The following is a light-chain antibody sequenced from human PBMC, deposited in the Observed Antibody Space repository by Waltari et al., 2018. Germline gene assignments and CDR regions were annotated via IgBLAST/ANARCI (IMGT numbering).Light chain of an antibody. Sequence: DIQMTQSPSTLSASVGDRVTITCRARRCISGGLAWYKQKPGKAPKLLIYAASSLQNGVPSRFSGSGSDTEFTLTISSLQPDDFATYYCQQYNGYSGTFGQGTKVEIK. CDR1: RCISGG. CDR3: QQYNGYSGT. V-gene: IGKV1-5*01. CDR2: AAS. J-gene: IGKJ1*01.